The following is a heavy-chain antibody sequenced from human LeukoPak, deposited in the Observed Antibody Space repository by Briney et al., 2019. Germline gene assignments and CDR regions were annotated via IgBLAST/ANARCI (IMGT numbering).Heavy chain of an antibody. CDR3: ARGISTSGWLDY. Sequence: PGGSPRLSCAASGFSVSSNYMSRVRQAPGKGLEWVSVLYSGGSTYYADSVKGRFTISRDDSKNTLYLLMNSLRGDDTAVYYCARGISTSGWLDYWGQGTLVTVSS. CDR1: GFSVSSNY. D-gene: IGHD6-19*01. J-gene: IGHJ4*02. CDR2: LYSGGST. V-gene: IGHV3-53*01.